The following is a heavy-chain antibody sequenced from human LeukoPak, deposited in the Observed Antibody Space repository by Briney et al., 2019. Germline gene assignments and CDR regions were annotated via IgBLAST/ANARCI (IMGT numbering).Heavy chain of an antibody. CDR3: ARHLESSGRTFDY. CDR2: IYYSGST. D-gene: IGHD2-15*01. J-gene: IGHJ4*02. CDR1: GGSISSSSYY. V-gene: IGHV4-39*01. Sequence: PSETLSLTCTVSGGSISSSSYYWGWIRQPPGKGLEWIGSIYYSGSTYYNPSLKSRVTISVDTSKNQFSLKLSSVTAADTAVYYCARHLESSGRTFDYWGQGTLVTVSS.